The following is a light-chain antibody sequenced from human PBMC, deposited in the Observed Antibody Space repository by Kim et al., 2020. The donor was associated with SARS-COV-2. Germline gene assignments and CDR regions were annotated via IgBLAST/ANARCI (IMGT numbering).Light chain of an antibody. V-gene: IGKV1-39*01. Sequence: DIQMTQSPSSLAASVGDRVTIACRASQTISTFLNWYQQKPGKAPKLLIYAASSLQSGVPSRFSGSGSGTDFTLTISSLQPEDFAIFYCQQRHTTPLLTFGGGTKVDIK. J-gene: IGKJ4*01. CDR3: QQRHTTPLLT. CDR1: QTISTF. CDR2: AAS.